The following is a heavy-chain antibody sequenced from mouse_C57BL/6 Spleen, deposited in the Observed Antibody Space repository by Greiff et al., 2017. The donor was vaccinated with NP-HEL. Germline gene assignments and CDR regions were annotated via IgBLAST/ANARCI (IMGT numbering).Heavy chain of an antibody. CDR1: GYTFTDYY. D-gene: IGHD1-1*01. V-gene: IGHV1-77*01. Sequence: VQLQQSGAELVKPGASVKISCKASGYTFTDYYINWVKQRPGQGLEWIGKIGPGSGSTYYNEKFKGKATLTADKSSSTAYMQLSSLASEDSAVYCCAREHYGIYYAMDYWGQGTSVTVSS. CDR2: IGPGSGST. J-gene: IGHJ4*01. CDR3: AREHYGIYYAMDY.